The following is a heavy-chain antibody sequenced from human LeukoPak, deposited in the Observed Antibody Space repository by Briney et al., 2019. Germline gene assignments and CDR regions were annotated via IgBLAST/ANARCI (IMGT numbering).Heavy chain of an antibody. V-gene: IGHV4-61*01. CDR1: GGSVSIGSYY. J-gene: IGHJ5*02. Sequence: SETLSLTCTVSGGSVSIGSYYWSWIRQPPGKGLEWIGYIYYSGSTNYNPSLKSRVTISVDTSKNQFSLKLSSVTAADTAVYYCARDSSSTFSPWGQGTLVTVSS. CDR2: IYYSGST. D-gene: IGHD2-2*01. CDR3: ARDSSSTFSP.